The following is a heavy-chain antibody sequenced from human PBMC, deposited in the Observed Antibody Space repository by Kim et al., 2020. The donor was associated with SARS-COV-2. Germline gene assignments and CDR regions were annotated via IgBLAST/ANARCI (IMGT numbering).Heavy chain of an antibody. CDR2: IRSKANSYAT. Sequence: GGSLRLSCAASGFTFSGSAMHWVRQASGKGLEWVGRIRSKANSYATAYAASVKGRFTISRDDSKNTAYLQMNSLKTEDTAVYYCTRLFNGYSSGWYYFDYWGQGTLVTVSS. J-gene: IGHJ4*02. CDR1: GFTFSGSA. D-gene: IGHD6-19*01. CDR3: TRLFNGYSSGWYYFDY. V-gene: IGHV3-73*01.